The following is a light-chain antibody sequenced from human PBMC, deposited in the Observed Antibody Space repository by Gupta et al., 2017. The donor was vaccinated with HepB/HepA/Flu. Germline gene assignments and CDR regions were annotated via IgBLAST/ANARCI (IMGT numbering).Light chain of an antibody. CDR3: QQSDSNPPDT. J-gene: IGKJ2*01. V-gene: IGKV1-39*01. CDR1: QSISNY. Sequence: DIQMTQSPSSLSASVGDRVTITCRASQSISNYLNWYQQKPGKAPKLLIFATSTWQSGVPSRFSGSGYGKDLTLTISSRQQEDFATYYCQQSDSNPPDTFGQGTKLEIK. CDR2: ATS.